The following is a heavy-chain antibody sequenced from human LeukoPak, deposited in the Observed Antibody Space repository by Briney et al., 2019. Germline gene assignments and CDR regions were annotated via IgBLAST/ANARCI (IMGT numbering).Heavy chain of an antibody. CDR1: GFTFSSYA. V-gene: IGHV3-23*01. J-gene: IGHJ6*03. Sequence: PGGPLRLSCAASGFTFSSYAMSWVRQAPGKGLEWVSAISGSGGSTYYADSVKGRFTISRDNSKNTLYLQMDSLRAEDTAVYYCARAFDTSWDYYYMDVWGKGTTVTVSS. D-gene: IGHD2-2*01. CDR2: ISGSGGST. CDR3: ARAFDTSWDYYYMDV.